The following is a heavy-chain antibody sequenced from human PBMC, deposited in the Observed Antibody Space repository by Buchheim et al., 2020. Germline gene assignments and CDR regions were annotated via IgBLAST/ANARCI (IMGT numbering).Heavy chain of an antibody. V-gene: IGHV3-48*02. CDR3: ARELQTGSTTGFDI. J-gene: IGHJ3*02. CDR2: ITGTAIT. D-gene: IGHD1-14*01. CDR1: GFTFSDYS. Sequence: EVQLVESGGGLAQPGGSLRLSCAASGFTFSDYSMNWVRLAPGKGLEWISYITGTAITHYADSVKGRFTISRDNGKNFVYLEMTTLTDDDTAVYYCARELQTGSTTGFDIWGHGT.